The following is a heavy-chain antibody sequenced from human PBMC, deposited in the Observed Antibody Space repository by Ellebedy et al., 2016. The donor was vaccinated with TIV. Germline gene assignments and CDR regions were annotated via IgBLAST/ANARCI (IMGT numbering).Heavy chain of an antibody. J-gene: IGHJ4*02. CDR2: ISSDGGRK. CDR1: GFTFASYA. CDR3: ARAYNSGWHNFDY. D-gene: IGHD6-19*01. Sequence: GESLKISCGASGFTFASYAINWVRQAPGKGLEWVAIISSDGGRKYYADAVKGRFTISRDNSKNTLYLQVNSLRAEDTAVYYCARAYNSGWHNFDYWGQGTLVTVSS. V-gene: IGHV3-30-3*01.